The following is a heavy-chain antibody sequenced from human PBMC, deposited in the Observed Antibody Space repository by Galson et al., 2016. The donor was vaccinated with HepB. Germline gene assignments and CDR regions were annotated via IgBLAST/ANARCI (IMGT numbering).Heavy chain of an antibody. CDR1: EFTFNAYG. J-gene: IGHJ6*02. D-gene: IGHD3-16*01. Sequence: SLRLSCAASEFTFNAYGMIWVRQAPGKGLEWVSLIGATGGTTYYADSVKGRFTISRDNSKNTLYLQMNSLRAEDTAVHYCAKGALQGGYYGFDVWGQGTTVTVSS. CDR2: IGATGGTT. CDR3: AKGALQGGYYGFDV. V-gene: IGHV3-23*01.